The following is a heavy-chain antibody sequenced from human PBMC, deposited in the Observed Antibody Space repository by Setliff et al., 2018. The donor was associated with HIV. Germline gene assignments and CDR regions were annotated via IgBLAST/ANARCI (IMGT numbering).Heavy chain of an antibody. Sequence: SETLSLTCAVYGGSFSGHYWSWIRQPPGKGLEWIGEINHSGSTNYNPSLKSRVTISVDTSKNQFSLKLSFVTAADTAVYYCATSTVAGLFDYWGQGALVTVSS. CDR1: GGSFSGHY. CDR2: INHSGST. J-gene: IGHJ4*02. V-gene: IGHV4-34*01. CDR3: ATSTVAGLFDY. D-gene: IGHD6-19*01.